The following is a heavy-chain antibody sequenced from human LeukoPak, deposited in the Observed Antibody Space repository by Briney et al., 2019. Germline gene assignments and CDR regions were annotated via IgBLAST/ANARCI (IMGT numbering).Heavy chain of an antibody. CDR1: GFNIERYT. D-gene: IGHD3-22*01. CDR2: ISGNGDTT. Sequence: PGGSLRLSCAASGFNIERYTMNWVRQAPGKGLEWVSAISGNGDTTYYADSVKGRFTISRDNSRNTMYLQMNNLRVEDTAMYFCANPPIFYTSSRSYYDFDYWGQGTLVTVSS. CDR3: ANPPIFYTSSRSYYDFDY. V-gene: IGHV3-23*01. J-gene: IGHJ4*02.